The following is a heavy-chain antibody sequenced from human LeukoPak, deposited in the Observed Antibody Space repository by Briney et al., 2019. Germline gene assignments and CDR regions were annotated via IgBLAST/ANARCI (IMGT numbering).Heavy chain of an antibody. V-gene: IGHV1-2*02. D-gene: IGHD2-2*02. CDR2: INPNSGGT. CDR1: GYTFTGYY. Sequence: ASVKVSCKASGYTFTGYYMHWVRQAPGQGLERMGWINPNSGGTNYAQKFQGRVTMTRDTSISTAYMELSRLRSDDTAVYYCAGVVPAAIGSAFDIWGQGTMVTVSS. CDR3: AGVVPAAIGSAFDI. J-gene: IGHJ3*02.